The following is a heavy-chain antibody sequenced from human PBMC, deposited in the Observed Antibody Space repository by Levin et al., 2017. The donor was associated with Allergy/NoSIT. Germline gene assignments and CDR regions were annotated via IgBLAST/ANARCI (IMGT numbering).Heavy chain of an antibody. CDR1: GYTFTSYD. V-gene: IGHV1-8*01. J-gene: IGHJ6*02. Sequence: GESLKISCKASGYTFTSYDINWVRQATGQGLEWMGWMNPNSGNTGYAQKFQGRVTMTRNTSISTAYMELSSLRSEDTAVYYCARVKSRDGMDVWGQGTTVTVSS. CDR2: MNPNSGNT. CDR3: ARVKSRDGMDV.